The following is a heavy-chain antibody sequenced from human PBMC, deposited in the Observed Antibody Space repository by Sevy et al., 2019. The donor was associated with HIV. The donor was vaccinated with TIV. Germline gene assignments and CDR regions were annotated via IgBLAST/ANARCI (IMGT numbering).Heavy chain of an antibody. CDR1: GFTFRSFS. Sequence: GGCLRLSCVASGFTFRSFSMHWVRQAPGKGLEWVAAIWYDGRTERYADSVQGRFTISRDNSKKTLYLQMNSLRDEDTAIYYCARDAARVIVPTAGFDSWGHGTLVTVSS. CDR3: ARDAARVIVPTAGFDS. D-gene: IGHD1-1*01. V-gene: IGHV3-33*01. J-gene: IGHJ5*01. CDR2: IWYDGRTE.